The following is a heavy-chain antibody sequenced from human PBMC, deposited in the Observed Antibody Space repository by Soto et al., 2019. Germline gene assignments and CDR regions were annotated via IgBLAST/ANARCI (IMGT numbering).Heavy chain of an antibody. Sequence: ASETLSLTCTVSGGSISIGDYYWSWIRQPPGKALEWIGYIYYTGNTYYNPSLRSRVSISADTSKNQFSLTLTSVTAADSAMYYCARDGSGSYYRFDYWGQGTLVTVSS. D-gene: IGHD3-10*01. J-gene: IGHJ4*02. CDR2: IYYTGNT. CDR3: ARDGSGSYYRFDY. V-gene: IGHV4-30-4*01. CDR1: GGSISIGDYY.